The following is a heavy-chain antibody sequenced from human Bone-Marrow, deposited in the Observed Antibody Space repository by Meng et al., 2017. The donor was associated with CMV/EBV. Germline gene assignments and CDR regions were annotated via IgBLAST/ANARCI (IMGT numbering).Heavy chain of an antibody. CDR2: ISNVDGGT. Sequence: LSLTCAAFRFTLRNYAMTWVRQAPGKGLEWVSTISNVDGGTYYAASVMGRFTVSRDDPKNTLYLQMNFLRAEDTAVYYCAKITRYFNSGYSAGPPGYWGQGTLVTVSS. D-gene: IGHD3-22*01. CDR3: AKITRYFNSGYSAGPPGY. V-gene: IGHV3-23*01. CDR1: RFTLRNYA. J-gene: IGHJ4*02.